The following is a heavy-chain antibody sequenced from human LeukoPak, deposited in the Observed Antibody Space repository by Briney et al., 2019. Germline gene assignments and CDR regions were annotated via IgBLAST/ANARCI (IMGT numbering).Heavy chain of an antibody. V-gene: IGHV3-7*01. J-gene: IGHJ6*02. CDR1: GFTFSSYW. CDR2: IKQDGSEK. D-gene: IGHD3-9*01. Sequence: GGSLRLSCAASGFTFSSYWMSWVRQAPGKGLEWVANIKQDGSEKYYVDSVKGRFTISRDNAKNSLYLQMNSLRAEDTAVYYCARNYDILTAPPYGMDVWGQGTTVTVSS. CDR3: ARNYDILTAPPYGMDV.